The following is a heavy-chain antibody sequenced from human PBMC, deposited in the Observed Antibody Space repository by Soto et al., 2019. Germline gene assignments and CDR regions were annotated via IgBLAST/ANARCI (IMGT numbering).Heavy chain of an antibody. V-gene: IGHV1-24*01. Sequence: ASVKVSCKASGYTFTSYYMHWVRQAPGKGLEWMGGFDPEDGETIYAQKFQGRVTMTEDTSTDTAYMELSSLRSEDTAVYYCATLTTVTTYYYGMDVWGQGTTVTVSS. CDR3: ATLTTVTTYYYGMDV. CDR1: GYTFTSYY. J-gene: IGHJ6*02. D-gene: IGHD4-17*01. CDR2: FDPEDGET.